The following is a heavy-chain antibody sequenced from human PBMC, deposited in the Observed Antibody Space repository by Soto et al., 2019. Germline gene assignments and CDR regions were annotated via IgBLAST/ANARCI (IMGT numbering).Heavy chain of an antibody. D-gene: IGHD3-10*01. Sequence: QVQLVQSGAEVKKPGASVKVSCKASGYSFTSYGISWVRQAPGQGLEWMGWISAYNGNTNYAQKLQGRVTMTTDTSTRTAYMGLRRLRSDDTAVYYCARDNGFGESDVWGQGTTVTGSS. CDR2: ISAYNGNT. CDR3: ARDNGFGESDV. V-gene: IGHV1-18*01. J-gene: IGHJ6*02. CDR1: GYSFTSYG.